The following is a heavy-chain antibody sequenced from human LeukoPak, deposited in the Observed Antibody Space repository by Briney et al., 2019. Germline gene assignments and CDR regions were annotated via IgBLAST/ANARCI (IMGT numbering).Heavy chain of an antibody. CDR3: ARGRIAARYFDY. D-gene: IGHD6-6*01. CDR1: GGSMSTYY. V-gene: IGHV4-59*12. J-gene: IGHJ4*02. CDR2: IYYTGST. Sequence: SETLSLTCTVSGGSMSTYYWTWIRQPPGKGLEWIGFIYYTGSTNYNPSLKSRVTISVDTSKNQFSLKLSSVTAADTAVYYCARGRIAARYFDYWGQGTLVTVSS.